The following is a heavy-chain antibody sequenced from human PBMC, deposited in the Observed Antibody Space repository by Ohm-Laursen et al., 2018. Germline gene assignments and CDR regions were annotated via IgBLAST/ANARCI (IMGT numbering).Heavy chain of an antibody. Sequence: SETLSLTCAVSGYSISSVYYWGWIRQPPGKGLEWIGSIYHSGSTYYNPSLKSRVTISVDTSKNQFSLKLSSVTAADTAVYYCARDLRDGRFDSSGYSPPDAFDIWGQGTMVTVSS. CDR3: ARDLRDGRFDSSGYSPPDAFDI. CDR2: IYHSGST. J-gene: IGHJ3*02. V-gene: IGHV4-38-2*02. D-gene: IGHD3-22*01. CDR1: GYSISSVYY.